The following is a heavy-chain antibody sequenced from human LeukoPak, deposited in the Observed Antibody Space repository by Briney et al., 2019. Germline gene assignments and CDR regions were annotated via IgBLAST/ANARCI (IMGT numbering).Heavy chain of an antibody. V-gene: IGHV3-7*04. Sequence: GGSLRFSCAASGFTFSDYWMSWVRQAPGKGLEWVANIKQDGSEKYYVDSVKGRFTFSRDNAKNSLYLQMNSLRAEDTAVYYCARGGGNLFDYWGQGTLVTVSS. J-gene: IGHJ4*02. CDR1: GFTFSDYW. CDR2: IKQDGSEK. D-gene: IGHD4-23*01. CDR3: ARGGGNLFDY.